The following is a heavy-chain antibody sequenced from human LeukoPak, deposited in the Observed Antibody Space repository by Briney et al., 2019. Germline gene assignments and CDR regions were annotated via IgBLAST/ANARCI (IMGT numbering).Heavy chain of an antibody. D-gene: IGHD2-2*01. V-gene: IGHV6-1*01. CDR3: ARRLTQYDCFDP. CDR2: TYYRSTWYN. CDR1: GDSVSGNSVT. Sequence: SQTLSLTCDISGDSVSGNSVTWNWIRQSPSRGLEWLGRTYYRSTWYNDYAVSVRGRITVNPDTSKNQFSLHLNSVTPEDTAVYYCARRLTQYDCFDPWGQGILVTVSS. J-gene: IGHJ5*02.